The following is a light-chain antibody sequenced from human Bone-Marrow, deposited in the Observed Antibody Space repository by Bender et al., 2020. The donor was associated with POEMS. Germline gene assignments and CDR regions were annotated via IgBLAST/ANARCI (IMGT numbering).Light chain of an antibody. J-gene: IGLJ3*02. CDR3: AAWEDSLNGWV. V-gene: IGLV2-8*01. CDR1: SGDVGTYDH. CDR2: EVY. Sequence: QSVLTQPAAVSGSPGQSVTISCTGTSGDVGTYDHVSWYQQHPGRTPKLLIYEVYKRPSGVPDRFSGSKSGTSASLAISGLQSEDEADYYCAAWEDSLNGWVFGGGTKLTVL.